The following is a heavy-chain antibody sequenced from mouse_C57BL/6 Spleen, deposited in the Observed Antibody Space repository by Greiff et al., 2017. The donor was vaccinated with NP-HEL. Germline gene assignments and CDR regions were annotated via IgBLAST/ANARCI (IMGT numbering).Heavy chain of an antibody. J-gene: IGHJ3*01. V-gene: IGHV1-52*01. CDR3: AREEDYSNFWFAY. Sequence: QVQLQQPGAELVRPGSSVRLSCKASGYTFTSYWMHWVKQRPIQGLEWIGNIDPSDSETHYNQKFKDKATLTVDKSSSTAYMQLSSLTSEDSAVYYCAREEDYSNFWFAYWGQGTLVTVSA. D-gene: IGHD2-5*01. CDR2: IDPSDSET. CDR1: GYTFTSYW.